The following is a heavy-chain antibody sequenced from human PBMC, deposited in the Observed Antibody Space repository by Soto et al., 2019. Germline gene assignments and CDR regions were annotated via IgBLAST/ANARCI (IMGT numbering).Heavy chain of an antibody. J-gene: IGHJ6*02. CDR1: GGSISSSNYY. CDR2: IYYSGST. D-gene: IGHD3-10*01. Sequence: SETLSLTCTVSGGSISSSNYYWGWIRQPPGKGLEWIGSIYYSGSTYYNPSLKSRVTISVDTSKNQFSLKLSSVTAADTAVYYCARVGITKSYGMDVWGQGTTVTVSS. V-gene: IGHV4-39*01. CDR3: ARVGITKSYGMDV.